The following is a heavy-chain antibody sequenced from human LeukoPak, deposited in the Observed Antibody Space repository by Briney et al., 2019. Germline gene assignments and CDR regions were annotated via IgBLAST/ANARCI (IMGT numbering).Heavy chain of an antibody. V-gene: IGHV4-59*08. Sequence: PSETLSLTCTVSGGSITGYYWSWIRQPPGKGLEWIGHIYYSGSTNYNPSLKSRVTISVDTSKNQFSLKLSSVTAADTAVYYCARVGYCSGGSCYSSGQLDYWGQGTLVTVSS. D-gene: IGHD2-15*01. CDR1: GGSITGYY. CDR2: IYYSGST. J-gene: IGHJ4*02. CDR3: ARVGYCSGGSCYSSGQLDY.